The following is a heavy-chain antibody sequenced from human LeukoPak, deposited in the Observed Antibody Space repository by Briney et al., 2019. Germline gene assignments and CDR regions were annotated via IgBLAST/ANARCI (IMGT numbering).Heavy chain of an antibody. Sequence: GGSLRLSCAASGFTFSSYWMCWVRQAPGKGLEWVANIKQDGSEKYYVDSVKGRFTISRDNSKNSLYLQMNSLRTEDTALYYCAKDGVAVGISNFDYWGQGTLVTVSS. V-gene: IGHV3-7*03. CDR2: IKQDGSEK. CDR1: GFTFSSYW. D-gene: IGHD6-19*01. CDR3: AKDGVAVGISNFDY. J-gene: IGHJ4*02.